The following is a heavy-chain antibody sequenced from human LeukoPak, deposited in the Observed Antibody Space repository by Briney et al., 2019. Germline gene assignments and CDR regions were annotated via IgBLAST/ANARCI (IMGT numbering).Heavy chain of an antibody. CDR2: INAGNGKT. Sequence: ASVKVSCKASQYAFTDYAVHWVRQAPGQRLEWMGWINAGNGKTKYSQSFQGRITITRDTSATAAYMELSSLRSEDTAVYYCARDRAMADYWGQVTLVTVSS. J-gene: IGHJ4*02. D-gene: IGHD5-18*01. CDR1: QYAFTDYA. CDR3: ARDRAMADY. V-gene: IGHV1-3*01.